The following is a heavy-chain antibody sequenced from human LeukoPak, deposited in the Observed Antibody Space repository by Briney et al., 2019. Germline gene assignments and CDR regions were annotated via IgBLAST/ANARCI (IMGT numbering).Heavy chain of an antibody. V-gene: IGHV3-48*03. CDR2: IRSSGSTI. CDR1: GFTFSSYE. D-gene: IGHD2-15*01. CDR3: ARDRGCSGGSCYRVAFDI. J-gene: IGHJ3*02. Sequence: GGSLRLSCAASGFTFSSYEMNWVRQAPGKGLEWVSYIRSSGSTIYYADSVKGRFTISRDNAKNSLYLQMNSLRAEDTAVYYCARDRGCSGGSCYRVAFDIWGQGTMVTVSS.